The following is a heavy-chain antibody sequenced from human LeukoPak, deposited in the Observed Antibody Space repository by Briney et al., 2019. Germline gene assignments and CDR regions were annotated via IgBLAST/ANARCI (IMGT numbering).Heavy chain of an antibody. CDR2: INSDGSST. V-gene: IGHV3-74*01. CDR1: GFTFSSYS. J-gene: IGHJ3*02. D-gene: IGHD1-26*01. Sequence: PGGSLRLSCAASGFTFSSYSMNWVRQAPGKGLVWVSRINSDGSSTSYADSVKGRFTISRDNAKNSLYLQMNSLRAEDTALYYCARCIIFPVRSSYSGDAFDIWGQGTMVTVSS. CDR3: ARCIIFPVRSSYSGDAFDI.